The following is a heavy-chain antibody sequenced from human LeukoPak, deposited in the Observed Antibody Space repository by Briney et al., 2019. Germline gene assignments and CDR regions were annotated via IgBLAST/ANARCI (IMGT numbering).Heavy chain of an antibody. CDR1: GYTFTSYD. CDR3: ARVQVPHPGEIDAFDI. CDR2: MNPNSGNT. V-gene: IGHV1-8*03. D-gene: IGHD1-1*01. Sequence: RASVKVSCKASGYTFTSYDINWVRQATGQGLEWMGWMNPNSGNTGHAQKFQGRVTITRNTSISTAYMELSSLRSEDTAVYYCARVQVPHPGEIDAFDIWGQGTMVTVSS. J-gene: IGHJ3*02.